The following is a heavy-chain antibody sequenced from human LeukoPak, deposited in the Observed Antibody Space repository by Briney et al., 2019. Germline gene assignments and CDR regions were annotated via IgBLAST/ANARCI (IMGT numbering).Heavy chain of an antibody. Sequence: SETLSLTCTVSGGSISSYYWSWIRQPPGKGLEWIGYIYYSGSTNYNPSLKSRVTISVDTSKNQFSLKLSSVTAADTAVYYCARLRVYPYAFDIWGQGTMVTVSS. D-gene: IGHD6-13*01. V-gene: IGHV4-59*08. CDR2: IYYSGST. CDR1: GGSISSYY. J-gene: IGHJ3*02. CDR3: ARLRVYPYAFDI.